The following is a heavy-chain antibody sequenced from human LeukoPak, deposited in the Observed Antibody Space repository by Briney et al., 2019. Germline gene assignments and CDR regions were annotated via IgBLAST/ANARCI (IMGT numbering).Heavy chain of an antibody. CDR3: ARGSSVATINYFDY. V-gene: IGHV1-2*02. CDR2: INPNSGGT. CDR1: GYTFTGYY. J-gene: IGHJ4*02. Sequence: GASVKVSCKASGYTFTGYYMRWVRQAPGQGLEWMGWINPNSGGTNYAQKFQGRVTMTRDTSISTAYMELSRLRSDDTAVYYCARGSSVATINYFDYWGQGTLVTVSS. D-gene: IGHD5-12*01.